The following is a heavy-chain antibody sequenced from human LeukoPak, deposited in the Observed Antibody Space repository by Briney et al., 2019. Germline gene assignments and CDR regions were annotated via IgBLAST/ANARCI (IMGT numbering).Heavy chain of an antibody. Sequence: ASVRVSCKASGYTFINNWMHWVRQAPGQGLEWVGLINPTGTTTLYAQKFQGRVTLTRDMSTSTDYMELRSLKSEDTAVYYCARDNSVGDIAWWFDPWGQGTLVTVSS. J-gene: IGHJ5*02. CDR3: ARDNSVGDIAWWFDP. D-gene: IGHD3-10*01. CDR1: GYTFINNW. CDR2: INPTGTTT. V-gene: IGHV1-46*01.